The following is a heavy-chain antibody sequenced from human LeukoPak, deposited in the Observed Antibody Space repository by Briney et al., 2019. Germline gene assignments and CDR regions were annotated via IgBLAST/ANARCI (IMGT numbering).Heavy chain of an antibody. CDR3: AREDTSRGGFDY. J-gene: IGHJ4*02. V-gene: IGHV3-53*01. Sequence: GGSLRLSCAASGFTVSSNYMGWVRQAPGKGLEWVSVIYSGGSTYYADSVKGRLTISRDNSKNTLYLQMNSLRAEDTAVYYCAREDTSRGGFDYWGQGTLVTVSS. CDR1: GFTVSSNY. CDR2: IYSGGST. D-gene: IGHD2-2*01.